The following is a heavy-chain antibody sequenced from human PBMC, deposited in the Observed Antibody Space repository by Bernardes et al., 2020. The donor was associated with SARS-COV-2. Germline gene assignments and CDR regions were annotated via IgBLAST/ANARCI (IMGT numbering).Heavy chain of an antibody. CDR2: MNPNSGNT. CDR3: ARGLLQADFWSGYFSPYYYYYGMDV. J-gene: IGHJ6*02. Sequence: ASVKVSCKASGYTFTSYDINWVRQATGQGLEWMGWMNPNSGNTGYAQKFQGRVTMTRNTSISTAYMELSSLRSEDTAVYYCARGLLQADFWSGYFSPYYYYYGMDVWGQGTTVTVSS. V-gene: IGHV1-8*01. D-gene: IGHD3-3*01. CDR1: GYTFTSYD.